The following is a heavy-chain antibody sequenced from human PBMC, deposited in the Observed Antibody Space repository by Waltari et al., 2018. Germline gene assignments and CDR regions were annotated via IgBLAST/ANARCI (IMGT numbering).Heavy chain of an antibody. J-gene: IGHJ3*02. D-gene: IGHD6-13*01. V-gene: IGHV4-31*03. CDR3: ARDKGIAAAGTSDVDAFDI. Sequence: QVQLQESGPGLVNPSQTLSLTCTVSGGSISSGGYYWSWIRQHPGKGLEWIGYIYYSGSTYYNPSLKRRVTISVDTSKNQFSLKLSSVTAADTAVYYCARDKGIAAAGTSDVDAFDIWGQGTMVTVSS. CDR1: GGSISSGGYY. CDR2: IYYSGST.